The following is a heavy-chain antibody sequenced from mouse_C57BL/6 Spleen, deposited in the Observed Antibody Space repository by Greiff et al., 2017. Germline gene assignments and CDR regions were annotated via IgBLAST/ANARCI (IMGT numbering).Heavy chain of an antibody. V-gene: IGHV1-64*01. CDR2: IHPNSGST. CDR3: FYYDYDDAMEY. J-gene: IGHJ4*01. Sequence: VQLQQPGAELVKPGASVKLSCKASGYTFTSYWMHWVKQRPGQGLEWIGMIHPNSGSTNYNEKFKSKATLTVDKSSSTAYMQLSSLTSEDSAVYYSFYYDYDDAMEYWGQGTSVTVSS. D-gene: IGHD2-4*01. CDR1: GYTFTSYW.